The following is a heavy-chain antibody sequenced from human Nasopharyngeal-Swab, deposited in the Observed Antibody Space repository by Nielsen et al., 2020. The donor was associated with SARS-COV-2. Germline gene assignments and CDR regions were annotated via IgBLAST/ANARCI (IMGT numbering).Heavy chain of an antibody. CDR3: TTDHPAYYFYYYMGV. CDR2: IKSKANGGTT. J-gene: IGHJ6*03. V-gene: IGHV3-15*07. Sequence: GESLKISCAASGFTFNDAWMNWVRQAPGKGLEGVGRIKSKANGGTTDYAAPVKGRFTISRDDSKKTLYLQMNSLKTEDTAVYYCTTDHPAYYFYYYMGVWGKGTTVTVSS. CDR1: GFTFNDAW.